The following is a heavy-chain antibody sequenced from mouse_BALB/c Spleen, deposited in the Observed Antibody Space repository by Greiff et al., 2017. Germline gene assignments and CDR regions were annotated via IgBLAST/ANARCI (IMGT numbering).Heavy chain of an antibody. J-gene: IGHJ4*01. D-gene: IGHD1-1*01. CDR1: GFTFNTYA. V-gene: IGHV10-1*02. Sequence: EVQRVESGGGLVQPKGSLKLSCAASGFTFNTYAMNWVRQAPGKGLEWVARIRSKSNNYATYYADSVKDRFTISRDDSQSMLYLQMNNLKTEDTAMYYCASHYGSSYNAMDYWGQGTSVTVSS. CDR2: IRSKSNNYAT. CDR3: ASHYGSSYNAMDY.